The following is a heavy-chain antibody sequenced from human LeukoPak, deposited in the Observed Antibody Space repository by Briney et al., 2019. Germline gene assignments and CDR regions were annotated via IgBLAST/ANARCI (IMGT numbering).Heavy chain of an antibody. V-gene: IGHV3-21*01. Sequence: GGSLRLSCAASGFTFSSFGMNWVRQAPGKGLDWVSSISSSGGYIYYADSVKDRFTISRDNAKNSLYLQMNSLRAEDTAVYYCAREGAWYVSGSYSGYFYGMDVWGQGTTVTVSS. CDR3: AREGAWYVSGSYSGYFYGMDV. D-gene: IGHD3-10*01. CDR1: GFTFSSFG. CDR2: ISSSGGYI. J-gene: IGHJ6*02.